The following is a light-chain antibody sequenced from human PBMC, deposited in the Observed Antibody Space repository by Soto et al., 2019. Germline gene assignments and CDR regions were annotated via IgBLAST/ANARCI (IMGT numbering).Light chain of an antibody. CDR1: QSVSSSY. J-gene: IGKJ1*01. V-gene: IGKV3-20*01. CDR2: GAS. Sequence: EIVLTQSPGTLSLSPGERATLSCRTSQSVSSSYLAWYQQKPGQAPSLLIYGASTRATGIPDRFSGSGSGTDFTLTISRLEPEDFAVYYCQQYGTSFWTFGQGTKV. CDR3: QQYGTSFWT.